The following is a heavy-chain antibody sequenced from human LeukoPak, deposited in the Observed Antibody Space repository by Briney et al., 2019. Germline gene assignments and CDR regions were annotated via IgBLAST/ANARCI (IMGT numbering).Heavy chain of an antibody. CDR1: GDFIRSSEW. V-gene: IGHV4/OR15-8*01. J-gene: IGHJ4*02. D-gene: IGHD3-10*01. Sequence: SETLSLTCDVSGDFIRSSEWWSWVRQPPGKGLEWIGQFFLSGGPNYRPSLRSRVTISVDRSKSQFSLKMASVTAADTAVYYCARFGTYWGQGILVTVSS. CDR3: ARFGTY. CDR2: FFLSGGP.